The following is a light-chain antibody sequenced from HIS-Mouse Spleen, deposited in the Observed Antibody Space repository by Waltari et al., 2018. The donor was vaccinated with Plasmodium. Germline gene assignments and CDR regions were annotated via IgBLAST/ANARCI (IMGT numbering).Light chain of an antibody. J-gene: IGKJ2*01. CDR2: GAS. Sequence: EIVMTQSPATLSVSPGERATLSCRASQSVSSNLAWYQQKPGQAPRLLIYGASTRATGITARFSGSGYGKEFTLTISSMQSEDFAVYYCQQYNNWPPYTFGQGTKLEIK. V-gene: IGKV3-15*01. CDR3: QQYNNWPPYT. CDR1: QSVSSN.